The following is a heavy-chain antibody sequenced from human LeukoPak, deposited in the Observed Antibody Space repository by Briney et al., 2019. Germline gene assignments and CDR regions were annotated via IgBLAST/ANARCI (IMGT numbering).Heavy chain of an antibody. CDR2: INHSGST. D-gene: IGHD5-12*01. V-gene: IGHV4-34*01. Sequence: SETLSLTCAVYGGSFSGYYWSWIRQPPGKGLEWIGEINHSGSTNYNPSLKSRVTISVDTSKNQFSLKLSSVTAADTAVYYCARLDRLRCGSFGDYWGQGTLVTVSS. CDR3: ARLDRLRCGSFGDY. J-gene: IGHJ4*02. CDR1: GGSFSGYY.